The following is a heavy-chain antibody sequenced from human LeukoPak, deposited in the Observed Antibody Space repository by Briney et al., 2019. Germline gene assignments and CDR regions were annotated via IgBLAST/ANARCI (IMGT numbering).Heavy chain of an antibody. CDR2: IYTSGST. CDR1: GGSISSYY. CDR3: ARDALTTSGYDYVRDYYYYYMDV. D-gene: IGHD5-12*01. V-gene: IGHV4-4*07. J-gene: IGHJ6*03. Sequence: SETLSLTCTVSGGSISSYYWSWIRQPAGKGLEWIGRIYTSGSTNYNPSLKSRVTMSVDTSKNQFSLKLSSVTAADTAVYYCARDALTTSGYDYVRDYYYYYMDVWGKGTTVTVSS.